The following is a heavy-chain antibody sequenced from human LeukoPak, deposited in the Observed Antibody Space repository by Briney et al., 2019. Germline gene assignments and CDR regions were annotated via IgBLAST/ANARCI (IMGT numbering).Heavy chain of an antibody. D-gene: IGHD2-8*01. Sequence: PSETLSLTCTVSGGSISSYYWSWIRQPPGKGLEWIGYIYYSGSTNYNPSLKSRVTISVDTSKNQFSLKLSSVTAADTAVYYCARGRWVYYFDYWGQGTLVTVSS. J-gene: IGHJ4*02. V-gene: IGHV4-59*01. CDR1: GGSISSYY. CDR3: ARGRWVYYFDY. CDR2: IYYSGST.